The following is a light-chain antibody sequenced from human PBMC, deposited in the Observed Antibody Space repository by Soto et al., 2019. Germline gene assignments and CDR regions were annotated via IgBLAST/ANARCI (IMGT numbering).Light chain of an antibody. CDR2: GAS. Sequence: EIVMTQSPATLSVSPGERATLSCRASQSVSSNLAWYQQKPGQAPRLLIYGASIRATGIPARFSGSRSGTEFTLTISSLQSEDFAVYYCQQYNNWPPFTFGPGTKVDIK. CDR3: QQYNNWPPFT. J-gene: IGKJ3*01. CDR1: QSVSSN. V-gene: IGKV3D-15*01.